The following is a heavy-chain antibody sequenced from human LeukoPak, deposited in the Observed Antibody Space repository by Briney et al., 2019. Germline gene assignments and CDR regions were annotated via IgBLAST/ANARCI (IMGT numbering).Heavy chain of an antibody. CDR3: ARGEYSSGWLDYYYYYGMDV. CDR2: MNPNSGNT. CDR1: GYTFTSYD. V-gene: IGHV1-8*01. D-gene: IGHD6-19*01. J-gene: IGHJ6*02. Sequence: ASVKVSCKASGYTFTSYDINWVRQATGQGLEWMGWMNPNSGNTGYAQKFRGRVTMTRNTSISTAYMELSSLRSEDTAVYYCARGEYSSGWLDYYYYYGMDVWGQGTTVTVSS.